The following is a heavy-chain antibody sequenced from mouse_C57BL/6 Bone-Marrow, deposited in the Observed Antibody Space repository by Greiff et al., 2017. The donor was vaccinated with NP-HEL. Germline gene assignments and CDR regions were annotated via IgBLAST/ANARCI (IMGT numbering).Heavy chain of an antibody. CDR3: ARGWLLSWFAY. V-gene: IGHV5-17*01. CDR2: ISSGSSTI. Sequence: EVHLVESGGGLVKPGGSLKLSCAASGFTFSDYGMHWVRQAPEKGLEWVAYISSGSSTIYYADTVKGRFTISRDNAKNTLFLQMTSLRSEDTAMYYCARGWLLSWFAYWGQGTLVTVSA. J-gene: IGHJ3*01. D-gene: IGHD2-3*01. CDR1: GFTFSDYG.